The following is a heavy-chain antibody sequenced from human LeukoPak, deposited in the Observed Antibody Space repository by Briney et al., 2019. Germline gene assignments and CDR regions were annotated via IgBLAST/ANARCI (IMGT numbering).Heavy chain of an antibody. CDR3: ARPSYCVADNCGYWLDP. J-gene: IGHJ5*02. Sequence: ASVKVSCKTSGYTFTKYLIHWVRQAPGQGLEWMGTINPQGDITNYAQRFQGRITLTEDTSTSTVNMELSSLTSEDTAVYYCARPSYCVADNCGYWLDPWGQGTLVTVST. CDR2: INPQGDIT. V-gene: IGHV1-46*01. CDR1: GYTFTKYL. D-gene: IGHD2-21*01.